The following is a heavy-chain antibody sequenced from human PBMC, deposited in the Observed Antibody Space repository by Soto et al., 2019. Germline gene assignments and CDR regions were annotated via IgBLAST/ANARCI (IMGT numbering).Heavy chain of an antibody. CDR1: GDSVSTNSAT. CDR2: TYYRSKWYN. V-gene: IGHV6-1*01. D-gene: IGHD2-2*01. J-gene: IGHJ5*02. Sequence: PSQTLSLTCAISGDSVSTNSATWDCIRQSPSRGLEWLGRTYYRSKWYNDYAVSVKGRITINPDTSNNQFSLQLNSVTPDDTAVYYCARLVGNSWLVAWGQGILGSV. CDR3: ARLVGNSWLVA.